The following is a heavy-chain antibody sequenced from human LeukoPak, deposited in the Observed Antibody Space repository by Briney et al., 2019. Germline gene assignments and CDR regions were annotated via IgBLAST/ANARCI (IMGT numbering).Heavy chain of an antibody. CDR3: AKDMNSYGSGSSYNPWGPFDS. V-gene: IGHV3-9*01. J-gene: IGHJ4*02. CDR1: GFTFDNYA. Sequence: GGSLRLSCAASGFTFDNYAMHWVRKAQGKGLEWASGIAWNSGYTGFADSVKGRFTISRDNAENSLYLQMNSLTPEDTAFYFCAKDMNSYGSGSSYNPWGPFDSWGQGTLVTVSS. D-gene: IGHD3-10*01. CDR2: IAWNSGYT.